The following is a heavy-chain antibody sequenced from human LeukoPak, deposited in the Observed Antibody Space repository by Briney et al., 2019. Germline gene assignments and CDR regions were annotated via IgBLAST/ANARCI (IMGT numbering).Heavy chain of an antibody. Sequence: PGGSLRLSCAASGFPFSSYGMHWVRQAPGKGLEWVAVISYDGRNKHYPDSVKGRFTISRDISTDTLWLQMDSLRTEDTAVYYCAKGPLRGTAAAIDYWGQGTLVTVSS. CDR1: GFPFSSYG. D-gene: IGHD2-2*01. V-gene: IGHV3-30*18. CDR3: AKGPLRGTAAAIDY. CDR2: ISYDGRNK. J-gene: IGHJ4*02.